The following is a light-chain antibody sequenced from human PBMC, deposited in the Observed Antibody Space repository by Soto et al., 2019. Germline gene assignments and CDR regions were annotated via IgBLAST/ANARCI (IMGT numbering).Light chain of an antibody. V-gene: IGLV2-8*01. CDR1: SSDVGSYNY. CDR2: EVS. CDR3: SSYAGNNIVV. J-gene: IGLJ2*01. Sequence: QSVLTQPPSASGSPGQSVTISCTGTSSDVGSYNYVSWYQQHPGKAPKLMINEVSKRPSGVPDRFSGSKSGNTASLTVSGLQAEDEADYYCSSYAGNNIVVFGGGTKVTVL.